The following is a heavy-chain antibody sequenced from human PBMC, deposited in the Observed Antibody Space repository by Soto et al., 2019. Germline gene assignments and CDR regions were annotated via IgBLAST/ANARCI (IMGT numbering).Heavy chain of an antibody. CDR3: ARAPRYSGYDWYYYYMDV. CDR1: GFTFSSYG. J-gene: IGHJ6*03. V-gene: IGHV3-21*01. CDR2: ISSSSSYI. D-gene: IGHD5-12*01. Sequence: PGGSQRLSCAASGFTFSSYGRNWVRQAPGKGLEWVSSISSSSSYIYYAGSVKGRFTISRDNAKNSLYLQMNSLRAEDTAVYYCARAPRYSGYDWYYYYMDVWGKGTTVTVSS.